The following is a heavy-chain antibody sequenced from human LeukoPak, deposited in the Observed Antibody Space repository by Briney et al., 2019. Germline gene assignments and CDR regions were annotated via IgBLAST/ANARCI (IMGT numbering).Heavy chain of an antibody. Sequence: PSETLSLTSTVSGDSISNYYWSWIRQPAGKGLEGIGRIYTSGSTNYNPSLKSRVTMSVDTSKNQFSLKLSSVTAADTAVYYCARVSLVRGAPDYYFDYWGQGTLVTVSS. J-gene: IGHJ4*02. D-gene: IGHD3-10*01. V-gene: IGHV4-4*07. CDR2: IYTSGST. CDR3: ARVSLVRGAPDYYFDY. CDR1: GDSISNYY.